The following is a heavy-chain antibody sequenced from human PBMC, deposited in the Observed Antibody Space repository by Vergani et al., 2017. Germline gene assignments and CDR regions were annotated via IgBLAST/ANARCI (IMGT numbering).Heavy chain of an antibody. Sequence: QVQLQESGPGLVKPSETLSLTCTVSGGSISSYYWSWIRQPPGKGLEWIGYIYYSGSTNYNPSLKRRVTIAVDTSKNQFSLKLSSVTAADTAVYYCATLGSWSDYWGQGTLVTVSS. D-gene: IGHD6-13*01. CDR3: ATLGSWSDY. J-gene: IGHJ4*02. V-gene: IGHV4-59*08. CDR1: GGSISSYY. CDR2: IYYSGST.